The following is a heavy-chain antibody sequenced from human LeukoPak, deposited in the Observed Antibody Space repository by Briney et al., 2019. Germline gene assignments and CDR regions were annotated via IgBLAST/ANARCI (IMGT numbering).Heavy chain of an antibody. Sequence: PSETLSLTCAVYGGSFSGYYWSWIRQPPGKGLEWIGEINHSGSTNYNPSLKSRVTISVDTSKNQFSLKLSSVTAADTAVYYCARDTLPGDYYGSSGYYGYWGQGTLVTVSS. J-gene: IGHJ4*02. CDR2: INHSGST. D-gene: IGHD3-22*01. CDR3: ARDTLPGDYYGSSGYYGY. V-gene: IGHV4-34*01. CDR1: GGSFSGYY.